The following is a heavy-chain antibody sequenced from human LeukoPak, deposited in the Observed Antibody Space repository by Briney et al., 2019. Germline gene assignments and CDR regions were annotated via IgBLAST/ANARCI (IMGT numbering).Heavy chain of an antibody. V-gene: IGHV3-23*01. CDR2: ISGGVGIT. J-gene: IGHJ4*02. D-gene: IGHD3-22*01. Sequence: GGSLRLSCAASGFTINSCGMSWVRQAPGKGLEWVSVISGGVGITHYADSVKGRFTISSDNSKNTLYLQMNDLRGEDTAVYYCAKDAYYYDSSGAFDYWGQGTLVTVSS. CDR3: AKDAYYYDSSGAFDY. CDR1: GFTINSCG.